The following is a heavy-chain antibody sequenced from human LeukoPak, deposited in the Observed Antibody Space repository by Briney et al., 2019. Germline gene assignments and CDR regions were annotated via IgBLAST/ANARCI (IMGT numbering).Heavy chain of an antibody. Sequence: GGSLRLSCAASGFTFSSHAMTWVRQAPGKGLEWVSTITGGGGTTYYPDSVKGRFTISRDNSKNTLYLQMNSLRAEDTAVYYCAKARGLGIVGAHFDYWGQGTLVTVSS. CDR3: AKARGLGIVGAHFDY. CDR2: ITGGGGTT. V-gene: IGHV3-23*01. D-gene: IGHD1-26*01. CDR1: GFTFSSHA. J-gene: IGHJ4*02.